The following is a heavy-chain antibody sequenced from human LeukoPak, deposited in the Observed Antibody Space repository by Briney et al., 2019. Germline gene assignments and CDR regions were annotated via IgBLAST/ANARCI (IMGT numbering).Heavy chain of an antibody. CDR3: ARPLMYYYGSETYFWFDP. Sequence: GGSLRLSCAASGFTFSDYYMGWIRQAPGKGLQWVSYISSSGSTIYYADSVKGRFTISRDNAKNSLYLQMNSMRAEDTAVYYCARPLMYYYGSETYFWFDPWGQGTLVTVSS. CDR2: ISSSGSTI. CDR1: GFTFSDYY. V-gene: IGHV3-11*04. D-gene: IGHD3-10*01. J-gene: IGHJ5*02.